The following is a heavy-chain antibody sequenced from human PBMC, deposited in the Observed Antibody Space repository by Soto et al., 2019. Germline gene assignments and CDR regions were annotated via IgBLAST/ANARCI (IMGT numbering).Heavy chain of an antibody. CDR2: IKQDGSEK. J-gene: IGHJ6*03. V-gene: IGHV3-7*01. D-gene: IGHD1-1*01. CDR3: AREDKRVSEYYYYMDV. Sequence: GGSLRLSCAASGFTFSSYWMSWVRQAPGKGLEWVANIKQDGSEKYYVDSVKGRFTISRDNAKNSLYLQMNSLRAEDTAVYYCAREDKRVSEYYYYMDVWGKGTTVTVSS. CDR1: GFTFSSYW.